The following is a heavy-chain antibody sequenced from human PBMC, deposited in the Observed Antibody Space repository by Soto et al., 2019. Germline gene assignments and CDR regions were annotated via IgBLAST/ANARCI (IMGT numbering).Heavy chain of an antibody. CDR2: ITPNTGGT. CDR3: ARLNSGYGMDV. J-gene: IGHJ6*02. CDR1: GYTFTGYY. Sequence: QEQLVQSGAEVKKPGASVKVSCKASGYTFTGYYIHWVRQAPGQGLEWMGWITPNTGGTNYAHRFQGRVTVTRDTSINTAYMELSRLRSDDTAVYYCARLNSGYGMDVWGQGTTVTVSS. D-gene: IGHD6-25*01. V-gene: IGHV1-2*07.